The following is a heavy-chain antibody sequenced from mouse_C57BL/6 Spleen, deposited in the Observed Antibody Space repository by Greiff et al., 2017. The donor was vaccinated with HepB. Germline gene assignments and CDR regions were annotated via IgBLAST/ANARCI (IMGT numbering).Heavy chain of an antibody. CDR1: GYSITSGYY. D-gene: IGHD1-1*01. CDR2: ISYDGSN. V-gene: IGHV3-6*01. Sequence: EVQLQESGPGLVKPSQSLSLTCSVTGYSITSGYYWNWIRQFPGNKLEWMGYISYDGSNNYNPSLKNRIPITRDTSKNQFFLKLNSVTTEDTATYYCARRDYYYGSSWYFDVWGTGTTVTVSS. CDR3: ARRDYYYGSSWYFDV. J-gene: IGHJ1*03.